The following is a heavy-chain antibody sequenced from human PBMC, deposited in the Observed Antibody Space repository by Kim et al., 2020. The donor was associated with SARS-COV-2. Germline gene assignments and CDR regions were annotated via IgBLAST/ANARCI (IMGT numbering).Heavy chain of an antibody. D-gene: IGHD4-17*01. CDR3: ARCAGGYGGQVGIQYGMDV. J-gene: IGHJ6*02. CDR1: GFTFSSYG. V-gene: IGHV3-33*01. Sequence: GGSLRLSCAASGFTFSSYGMHWVRQAPGKGLEWVAVIWYDGSNKYYADSVKGRFTISRDNSKNTLYLQMNSLRAEDTAVYYCARCAGGYGGQVGIQYGMDVWGQGTTVTVSS. CDR2: IWYDGSNK.